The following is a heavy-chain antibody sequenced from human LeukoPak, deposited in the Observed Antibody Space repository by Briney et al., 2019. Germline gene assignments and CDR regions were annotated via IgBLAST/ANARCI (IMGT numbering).Heavy chain of an antibody. Sequence: SQTLSLTCTVSGGSISSGGYYWSWIRQHPGKGLEWIGYIYYSGSTYYNPSLKSRVTISVDTSKNQFSLKLSSVTAADTAVYYCARSRLMMTTVTKRYYYYGMDVWGQGTTVTVSS. V-gene: IGHV4-31*03. CDR3: ARSRLMMTTVTKRYYYYGMDV. D-gene: IGHD4-11*01. CDR2: IYYSGST. CDR1: GGSISSGGYY. J-gene: IGHJ6*02.